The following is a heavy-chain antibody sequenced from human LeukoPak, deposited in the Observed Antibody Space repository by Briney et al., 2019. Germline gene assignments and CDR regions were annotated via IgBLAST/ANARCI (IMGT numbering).Heavy chain of an antibody. CDR2: IYTSGST. V-gene: IGHV4-4*07. J-gene: IGHJ1*01. CDR3: ARDYGGGYAEYFQH. Sequence: SETLSLTCTVSGGSISSYYWSWIRQPAGKGLEWIGRIYTSGSTNYNPSLKSRVTISVDKSKNQFSLKLSSVTAADTAVYYCARDYGGGYAEYFQHWGQGTLVTVPS. CDR1: GGSISSYY. D-gene: IGHD4-23*01.